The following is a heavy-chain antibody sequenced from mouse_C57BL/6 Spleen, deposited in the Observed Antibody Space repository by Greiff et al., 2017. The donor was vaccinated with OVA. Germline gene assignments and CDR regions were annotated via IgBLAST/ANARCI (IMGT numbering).Heavy chain of an antibody. CDR2: IHPNSGST. D-gene: IGHD4-1*01. CDR3: AREGTGTWGDY. CDR1: GYTFTSYW. V-gene: IGHV1-64*01. Sequence: QVQLQQPGAELVKPGASVKLSCKASGYTFTSYWMHWVKQRPGQGLEWIGMIHPNSGSTNYNEKFKGKATLTVDKSSSTAYMQLSSLKSEDAAVYYCAREGTGTWGDYWGQGTTLTVSS. J-gene: IGHJ2*01.